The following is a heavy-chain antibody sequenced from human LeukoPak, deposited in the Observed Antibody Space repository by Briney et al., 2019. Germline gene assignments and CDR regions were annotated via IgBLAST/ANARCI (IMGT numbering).Heavy chain of an antibody. J-gene: IGHJ4*02. CDR2: ISAYNGNT. Sequence: ASVKVSCKASGYTFTSYGISWVRQAPGQGLEWLGWISAYNGNTNYAQKLQGRVTMTTDTSTSTAYMELRSLRSDDTAVYYCARRSGSYWELDYFDYWGQGTLVTVSS. V-gene: IGHV1-18*01. CDR1: GYTFTSYG. CDR3: ARRSGSYWELDYFDY. D-gene: IGHD1-26*01.